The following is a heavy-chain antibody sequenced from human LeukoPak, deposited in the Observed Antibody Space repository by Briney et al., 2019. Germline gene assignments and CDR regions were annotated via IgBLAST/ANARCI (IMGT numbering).Heavy chain of an antibody. Sequence: SETLSLTCAVSGGSISSTNWWSWVRQPPGKGLEWIGSIYHSGSSYYNPSLKSRVTISVDTSKNQFSLKLSSVTAADTAVYYCARGGYSYGYVIWGQGTMVTVSS. J-gene: IGHJ3*02. V-gene: IGHV4-4*02. CDR2: IYHSGSS. CDR3: ARGGYSYGYVI. D-gene: IGHD5-18*01. CDR1: GGSISSTNW.